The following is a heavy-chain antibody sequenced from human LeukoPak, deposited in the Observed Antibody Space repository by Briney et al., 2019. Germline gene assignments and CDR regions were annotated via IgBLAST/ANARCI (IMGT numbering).Heavy chain of an antibody. J-gene: IGHJ4*02. Sequence: SGTLSLTCAVSGYSISSAYYWGWIRQPPGKGLGWIGSILHSGSTYYNPSLKSRVTISVDTSKNHFSLKLTSVTAADTAVYYCARDRGVRGEMDFWGQGTLVTVSS. CDR3: ARDRGVRGEMDF. D-gene: IGHD3-10*01. V-gene: IGHV4-38-2*02. CDR2: ILHSGST. CDR1: GYSISSAYY.